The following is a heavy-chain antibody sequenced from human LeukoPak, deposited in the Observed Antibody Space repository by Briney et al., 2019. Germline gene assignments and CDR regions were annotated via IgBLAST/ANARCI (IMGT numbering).Heavy chain of an antibody. J-gene: IGHJ3*02. CDR2: ISSSGSTI. D-gene: IGHD2-21*02. CDR3: ARDKNPLAYCGGACYVDAFDI. V-gene: IGHV3-48*03. CDR1: GFTFSNYE. Sequence: PGGSLRLSCAASGFTFSNYEMNWIRQAPGTGLEWVSYISSSGSTIYYTDSVKGRFTISRDNARNSLYLQMNSLRAEDTAVYYCARDKNPLAYCGGACYVDAFDIWGQGTMVTVSS.